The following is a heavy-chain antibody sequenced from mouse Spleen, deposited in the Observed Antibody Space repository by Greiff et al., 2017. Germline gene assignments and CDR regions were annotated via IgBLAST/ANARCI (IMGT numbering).Heavy chain of an antibody. CDR2: IYPGDGDT. Sequence: QVQLQQSGPELVKPGASVKISCKASGYAFSSSWMNWVKQRPGKGLEWIGRIYPGDGDTNYNGKFKGKATLTADKSSSTAYMQLSSLTSEDSAVYFCARETITTARYYAMDYWGQGTSVTVSS. D-gene: IGHD1-2*01. V-gene: IGHV1-82*01. CDR1: GYAFSSSW. J-gene: IGHJ4*01. CDR3: ARETITTARYYAMDY.